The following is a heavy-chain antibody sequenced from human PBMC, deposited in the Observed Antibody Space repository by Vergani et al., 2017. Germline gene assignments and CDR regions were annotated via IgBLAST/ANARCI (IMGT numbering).Heavy chain of an antibody. CDR3: AGSSSSWYPFDY. V-gene: IGHV4-34*01. D-gene: IGHD6-13*01. J-gene: IGHJ4*02. Sequence: QVQLQQWGAGLLKPSETLSLTCAVYGGSFSGYYWSWIRQPPGKGLEWIGEINHSGSTNYNPSLKSRVTISVDTSKNQFSLKLSSVTAADTAVYYCAGSSSSWYPFDYWGQGTLVTVSS. CDR1: GGSFSGYY. CDR2: INHSGST.